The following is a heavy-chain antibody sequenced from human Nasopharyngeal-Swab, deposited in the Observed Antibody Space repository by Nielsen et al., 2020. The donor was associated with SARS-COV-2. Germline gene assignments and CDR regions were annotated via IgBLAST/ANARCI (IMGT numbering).Heavy chain of an antibody. CDR3: ARDSGWSGYYLGYFDY. CDR1: GGPISSYY. D-gene: IGHD3-3*01. V-gene: IGHV4-59*01. CDR2: IYYSGST. J-gene: IGHJ4*02. Sequence: SDPLSLTCTVSGGPISSYYWSWIRQPPGKGLEWIGYIYYSGSTNYNPSLKSRVTISVDTSKNQFSLKLSSVTAADTAVYYCARDSGWSGYYLGYFDYWGQGTLVTVSS.